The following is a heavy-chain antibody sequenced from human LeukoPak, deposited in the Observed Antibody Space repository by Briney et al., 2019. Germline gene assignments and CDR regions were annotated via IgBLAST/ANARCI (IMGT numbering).Heavy chain of an antibody. Sequence: GGSLRLSCAASGFTFSRYGMHWVRQAPGKGLEWVAVIWYDGSNKYYADSVKGRFTISRDNSKNTLYLQMNSLRAEDTAVYYCAREGGNSDAFDIWGQGTMVTVSS. CDR2: IWYDGSNK. V-gene: IGHV3-33*01. CDR1: GFTFSRYG. J-gene: IGHJ3*02. CDR3: AREGGNSDAFDI. D-gene: IGHD4-23*01.